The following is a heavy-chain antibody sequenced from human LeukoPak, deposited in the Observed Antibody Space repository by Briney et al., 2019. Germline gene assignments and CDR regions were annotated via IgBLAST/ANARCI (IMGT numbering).Heavy chain of an antibody. CDR1: GSPFSSHT. J-gene: IGHJ4*02. D-gene: IGHD2-2*01. CDR3: ARNLPAADY. Sequence: GSLRLSCAASGSPFSSHTMDWVRQAPGKGLEWVSYISSTSSVIYYADSVKGRFTNSRDNAKNSLYLQMNSLRAEDTAVYYCARNLPAADYWGQGTLVTVSS. CDR2: ISSTSSVI. V-gene: IGHV3-48*04.